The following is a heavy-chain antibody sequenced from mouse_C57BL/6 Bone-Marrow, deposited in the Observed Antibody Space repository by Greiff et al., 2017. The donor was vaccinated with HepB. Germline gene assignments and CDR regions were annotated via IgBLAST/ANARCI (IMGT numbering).Heavy chain of an antibody. CDR1: GYTFTSYW. D-gene: IGHD2-4*01. J-gene: IGHJ2*01. CDR3: ARYDSSFDY. Sequence: QVQLQQPGAELVKPGASVKLSCKASGYTFTSYWMQWVKQRPGQGLEWIGEIDPSDSYTNYNQKFKGKATLTVDTSSSTAYMQLTSLTSEDSAFYCCARYDSSFDYWGQGTTLTVSS. V-gene: IGHV1-50*01. CDR2: IDPSDSYT.